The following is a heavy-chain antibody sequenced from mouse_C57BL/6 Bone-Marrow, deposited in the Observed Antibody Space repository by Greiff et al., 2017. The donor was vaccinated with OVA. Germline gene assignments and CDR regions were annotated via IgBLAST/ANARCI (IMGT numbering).Heavy chain of an antibody. CDR2: IDPGSGGT. V-gene: IGHV1-55*01. D-gene: IGHD2-2*01. J-gene: IGHJ4*01. Sequence: QVQLQQPGAELVKPGASVKMSCKASGYTFTSYWITWVKQRPGQGLEWIGGIDPGSGGTKYNEKFKSKATLTVDTSSSTAYMQLSSLTSDDSAVYYCARGRLPMYYWGKGTSVTVSS. CDR1: GYTFTSYW. CDR3: ARGRLPMYY.